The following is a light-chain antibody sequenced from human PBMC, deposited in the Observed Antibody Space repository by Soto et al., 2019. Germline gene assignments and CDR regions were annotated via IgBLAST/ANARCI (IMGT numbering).Light chain of an antibody. V-gene: IGKV3-20*01. Sequence: EIVLTQSPGTLSLSPGERATLSCRASQSISSIYLAWYQQKPGQAPRRLISGASSRATGIPDRFSGSESGTDFNLTVSRLEPEDVAVYYCQQFDSSPYTFGQGTKLEIQ. CDR1: QSISSIY. CDR3: QQFDSSPYT. CDR2: GAS. J-gene: IGKJ2*01.